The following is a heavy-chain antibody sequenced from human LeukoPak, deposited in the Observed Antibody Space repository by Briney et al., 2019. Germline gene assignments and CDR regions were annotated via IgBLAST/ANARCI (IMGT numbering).Heavy chain of an antibody. J-gene: IGHJ4*02. CDR1: GYSISSGYD. D-gene: IGHD3-10*01. Sequence: SETLSLTCTVSGYSISSGYDWGWIRQAPGRRLEWLGSISQSGSTYDNPSLKSRVTISVDTSKNQFSLKLSSVTAADTAVYYCARANLVWFGENVLDYWGQGTLVTVSS. V-gene: IGHV4-38-2*02. CDR3: ARANLVWFGENVLDY. CDR2: ISQSGST.